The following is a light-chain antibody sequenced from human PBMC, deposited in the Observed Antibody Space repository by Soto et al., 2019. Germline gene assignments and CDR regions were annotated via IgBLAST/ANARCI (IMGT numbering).Light chain of an antibody. V-gene: IGKV1-9*01. CDR1: QGISSY. Sequence: IQLTQSPSSLSASVGDRVTITCRASQGISSYLVWYQQKPGKAPKLLIYAASTLQSGVPSRYSGSGSGTEFTLTISNLQPDDFATYYCQQYNSYWTFGQGTKVDIK. CDR2: AAS. J-gene: IGKJ1*01. CDR3: QQYNSYWT.